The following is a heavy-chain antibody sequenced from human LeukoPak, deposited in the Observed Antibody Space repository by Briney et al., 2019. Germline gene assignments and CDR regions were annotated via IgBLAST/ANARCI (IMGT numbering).Heavy chain of an antibody. CDR3: AKELPYCGVDCYLLLDY. J-gene: IGHJ4*02. V-gene: IGHV3-23*01. CDR1: GFTFTSYS. CDR2: ISGGGGT. D-gene: IGHD2-21*02. Sequence: PGGSLRLSFAASGFTFTSYSIGWVRQAPGKGLEWVSGISGGGGTYYADSVKGRFTISRDNSKNTLYLPVNSLRAEDTGVYYCAKELPYCGVDCYLLLDYWGPGPLVTVSS.